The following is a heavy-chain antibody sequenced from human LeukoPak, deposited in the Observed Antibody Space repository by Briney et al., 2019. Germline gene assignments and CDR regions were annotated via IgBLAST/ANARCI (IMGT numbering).Heavy chain of an antibody. CDR3: AKNGMWAYYYDSSGYFS. Sequence: GGSLRLSCAASGFTFSSYAMSWVRQVPGKGLGWVSAISGSGGSTYYADSVKGRFTISRDNSKNTLYLQMNSLRAEDTAVYYCAKNGMWAYYYDSSGYFSWGQGTLVTVSS. CDR1: GFTFSSYA. D-gene: IGHD3-22*01. V-gene: IGHV3-23*01. CDR2: ISGSGGST. J-gene: IGHJ4*02.